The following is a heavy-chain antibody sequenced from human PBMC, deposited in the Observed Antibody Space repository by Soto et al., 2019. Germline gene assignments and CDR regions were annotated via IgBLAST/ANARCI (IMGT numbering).Heavy chain of an antibody. CDR2: IYYSGST. CDR3: ARQYYDILTGYSLNWFDP. D-gene: IGHD3-9*01. CDR1: GGSISSSSYY. Sequence: QLQLQESGPGLVKPSETLSLTCTVSGGSISSSSYYWGWIRQPPGKGLEWIGSIYYSGSTYYNPSLKSRVTISVDTSKNPFSLKLSSVTAADTAVYYCARQYYDILTGYSLNWFDPWGQGTLVTVSS. V-gene: IGHV4-39*01. J-gene: IGHJ5*02.